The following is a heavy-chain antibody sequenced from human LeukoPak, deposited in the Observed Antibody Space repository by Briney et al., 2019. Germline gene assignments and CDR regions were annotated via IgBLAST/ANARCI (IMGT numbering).Heavy chain of an antibody. V-gene: IGHV4-39*07. Sequence: PSETLSLTCTVSGGSISTSSYYWGWVRQPPGKGLEWIGNIFYSGSTYYSPSLKSRVTISVDTSKNQFSLKLSSVTAADTAVYYCARDRGSQPFIDYWGQGTLVTVSS. CDR1: GGSISTSSYY. CDR2: IFYSGST. D-gene: IGHD1-26*01. CDR3: ARDRGSQPFIDY. J-gene: IGHJ4*02.